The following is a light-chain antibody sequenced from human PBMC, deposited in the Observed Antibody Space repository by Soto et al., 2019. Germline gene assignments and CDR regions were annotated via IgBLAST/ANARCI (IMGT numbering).Light chain of an antibody. J-gene: IGLJ2*01. Sequence: QSALTQPPSASGSPGQPVTISCTGTSSDVGNYNYVSWYQQHPGKAPKLMIYEVNKRPSGVPDRFSGSKSGNTASLTVSGLQAEDEADYYCSSYAGSNNFKVFGGGTKLTVL. V-gene: IGLV2-8*01. CDR3: SSYAGSNNFKV. CDR2: EVN. CDR1: SSDVGNYNY.